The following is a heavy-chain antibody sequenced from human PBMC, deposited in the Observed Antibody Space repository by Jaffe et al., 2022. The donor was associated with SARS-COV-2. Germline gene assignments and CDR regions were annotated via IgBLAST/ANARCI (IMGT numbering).Heavy chain of an antibody. CDR2: VYWDDDK. J-gene: IGHJ4*02. CDR3: AHSLRIAVGNHYYGY. V-gene: IGHV2-5*02. D-gene: IGHD6-19*01. CDR1: GFSLTTSEVG. Sequence: QITLKESGPALVKPTETLTLTCTFSGFSLTTSEVGVGWIRQPPGKAPEWLAVVYWDDDKRYSPSLKSRLAITKDNSVNRVVLVMTNVDPVDTATYYCAHSLRIAVGNHYYGYWGQGTLVTVSS.